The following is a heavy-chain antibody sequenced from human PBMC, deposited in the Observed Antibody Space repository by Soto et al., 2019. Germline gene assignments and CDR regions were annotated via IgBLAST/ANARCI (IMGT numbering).Heavy chain of an antibody. D-gene: IGHD2-15*01. CDR1: GGSISSGGYS. CDR2: IYHSWST. Sequence: QLPLQESGSGLVKPSQTLSLTCAVSGGSISSGGYSCSWILQPPGKGLEWIGNIYHSWSTYYNPSHNSRVTKSVDRSKNQFSLKLSSVTAADTAVYYCARGQVLAAQHWGHGTLVTVSS. CDR3: ARGQVLAAQH. J-gene: IGHJ4*01. V-gene: IGHV4-30-2*01.